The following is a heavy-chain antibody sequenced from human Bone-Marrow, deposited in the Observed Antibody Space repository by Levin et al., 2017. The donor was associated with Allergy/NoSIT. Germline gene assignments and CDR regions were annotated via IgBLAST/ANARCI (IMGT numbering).Heavy chain of an antibody. V-gene: IGHV3-7*01. Sequence: PGGSLRLSCAASGFTFSSYWMNWVRQAPGKGLEWVANIKEDGSEKYYVDSVKGRFTISRDNAKNSLYLQMNSLRAEDTAVYYCARASSSWYTGWFDPWGQGSLVTVSS. D-gene: IGHD6-13*01. CDR2: IKEDGSEK. J-gene: IGHJ5*02. CDR3: ARASSSWYTGWFDP. CDR1: GFTFSSYW.